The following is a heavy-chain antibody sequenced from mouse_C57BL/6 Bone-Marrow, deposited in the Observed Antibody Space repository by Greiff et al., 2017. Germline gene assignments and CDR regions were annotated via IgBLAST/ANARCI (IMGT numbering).Heavy chain of an antibody. D-gene: IGHD1-1*01. CDR1: GFNIKDDY. J-gene: IGHJ2*01. Sequence: EVQRVESGAELVRPGASVKLSCTASGFNIKDDYMHWVKQRPEQGLEWIGWIDPENGDTEYASKFQGKATITADTSSNTAYLQLSSLTSEDTAVYYCTTTVVAYYFDYWGQGTTLTVSS. CDR2: IDPENGDT. V-gene: IGHV14-4*01. CDR3: TTTVVAYYFDY.